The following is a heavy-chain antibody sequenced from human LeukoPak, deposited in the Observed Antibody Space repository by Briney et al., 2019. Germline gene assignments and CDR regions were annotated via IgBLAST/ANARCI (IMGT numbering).Heavy chain of an antibody. Sequence: SDTLSLTCTVSGGSISSYYWSWIRQPPGKGLEWIGYIYYSGSTNYNPSLKSRVTISVDTSKNQFSLKLSSVTAADTAVYYCARGVFWGSRWYFDLWGRGTLVTVSS. CDR2: IYYSGST. D-gene: IGHD7-27*01. J-gene: IGHJ2*01. CDR1: GGSISSYY. V-gene: IGHV4-59*07. CDR3: ARGVFWGSRWYFDL.